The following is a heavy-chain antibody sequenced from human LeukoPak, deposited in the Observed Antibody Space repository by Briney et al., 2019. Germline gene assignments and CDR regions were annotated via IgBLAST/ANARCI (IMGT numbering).Heavy chain of an antibody. Sequence: SETLSLTCPVSGGPIWSLSYEGGGLRSPPGGGVGGIASIYYSGTTYYSPSLKSRVAISVNRSNNQFSLRLSSVTAADTAVYFCTGYSAGWSSGGGYWGQGTVVTVSS. CDR3: TGYSAGWSSGGGY. CDR1: GGPIWSLSYE. J-gene: IGHJ4*02. V-gene: IGHV4-39*01. D-gene: IGHD6-19*01. CDR2: IYYSGTT.